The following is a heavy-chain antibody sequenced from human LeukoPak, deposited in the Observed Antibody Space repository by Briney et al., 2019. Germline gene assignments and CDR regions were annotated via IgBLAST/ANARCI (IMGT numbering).Heavy chain of an antibody. J-gene: IGHJ4*02. D-gene: IGHD6-19*01. V-gene: IGHV4-59*01. CDR2: IYYSGST. Sequence: PSETLSLTCTVSGGSISSYYRSWIRQPPGKGLEWIGYIYYSGSTNYNPSLKSRVTISVDTSKNQFSLKLSSVTAADTAVYYCARVGVAYSSGWYPSKWGQGTLVTVSS. CDR1: GGSISSYY. CDR3: ARVGVAYSSGWYPSK.